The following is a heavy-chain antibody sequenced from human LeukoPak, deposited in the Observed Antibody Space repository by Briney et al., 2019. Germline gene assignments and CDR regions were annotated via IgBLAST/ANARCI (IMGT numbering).Heavy chain of an antibody. Sequence: SETLSITCTVSGGSISGYYWSWIRQPPGKGLEWIGYIYSSGSTNYNPSLKSRVTISVDTSKNQFSLELCSVTAADTAVYYCARDVIVGVVAANDIWGQGTMVTVSS. V-gene: IGHV4-59*01. CDR2: IYSSGST. J-gene: IGHJ3*02. CDR3: ARDVIVGVVAANDI. CDR1: GGSISGYY. D-gene: IGHD2-15*01.